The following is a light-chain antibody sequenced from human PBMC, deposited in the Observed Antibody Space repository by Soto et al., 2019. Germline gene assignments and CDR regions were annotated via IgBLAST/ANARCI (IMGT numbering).Light chain of an antibody. V-gene: IGLV4-69*01. CDR3: QTWGAGPP. CDR1: SGHSSYA. Sequence: QLVLTQSPSASASLGASVKLTCTLSSGHSSYAIAWHQQQPEKGPRYLMKLNCDGSHSKGDGIPDRFSGSSSGAERYLTVPHLQSEAEAYYYCQTWGAGPPFGGGTKLTVL. J-gene: IGLJ2*01. CDR2: LNCDGSH.